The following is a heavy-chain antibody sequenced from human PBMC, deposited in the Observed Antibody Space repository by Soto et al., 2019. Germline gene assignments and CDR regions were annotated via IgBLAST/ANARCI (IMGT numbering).Heavy chain of an antibody. D-gene: IGHD6-19*01. CDR1: GCTFSSYA. CDR3: ARGGAVAGTMVYYYYGMDV. CDR2: IIPIFGTA. V-gene: IGHV1-69*13. J-gene: IGHJ6*02. Sequence: SVKVSCKSSGCTFSSYAISCVRQAPGQGLEWMGGIIPIFGTANYAQKFQGRVTITADESTSTAYMELSSLRSEDTAVYYCARGGAVAGTMVYYYYGMDVWGQGTTVTVSS.